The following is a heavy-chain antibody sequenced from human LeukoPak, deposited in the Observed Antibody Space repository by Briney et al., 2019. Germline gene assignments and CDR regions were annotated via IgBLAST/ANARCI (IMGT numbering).Heavy chain of an antibody. D-gene: IGHD6-19*01. CDR2: IWYDGSNE. CDR3: ATTMDFIAVAVDYYFDY. CDR1: GFTFSSYG. J-gene: IGHJ4*02. V-gene: IGHV3-30*02. Sequence: GGSLRLSCAASGFTFSSYGMHWVRQAPGKGLEWVAFIWYDGSNEYYADSVKGRFTISRDNTKNTLYLQMNSLGAEDTAVYYCATTMDFIAVAVDYYFDYWGQGTLVTVSS.